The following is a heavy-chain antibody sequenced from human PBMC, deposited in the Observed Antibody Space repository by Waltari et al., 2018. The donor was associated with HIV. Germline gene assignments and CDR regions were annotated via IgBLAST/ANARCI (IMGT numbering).Heavy chain of an antibody. CDR3: ARAAKTWVQLTSSGGFDI. CDR2: INPSNGAT. D-gene: IGHD2-15*01. J-gene: IGHJ3*02. CDR1: GYTFRKYY. Sequence: VELVQSGTEVRKPGASVTVSCKAAGYTFRKYYLHWVRQAPGQGLEWMGVINPSNGATTYAERFRVGVSMSTNASADVVFMELSSLIPDDTAVYFCARAAKTWVQLTSSGGFDIWGQGTAVVVSS. V-gene: IGHV1-46*03.